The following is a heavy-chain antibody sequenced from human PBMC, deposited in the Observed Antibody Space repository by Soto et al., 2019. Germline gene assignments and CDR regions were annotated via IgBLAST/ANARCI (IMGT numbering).Heavy chain of an antibody. J-gene: IGHJ4*02. CDR3: TRANWYSEY. CDR2: IYYNGNT. D-gene: IGHD7-27*01. CDR1: GGSIRNHY. Sequence: QVQLQESGPGLVKPSETLSLTCSVSGGSIRNHYGSWIRQPPGKGLEWIGYIYYNGNTNYNPSLKSRVTMSVDTSRNQISLKLTTVTAADTAVYYCTRANWYSEYWGQGTLVTVSS. V-gene: IGHV4-59*11.